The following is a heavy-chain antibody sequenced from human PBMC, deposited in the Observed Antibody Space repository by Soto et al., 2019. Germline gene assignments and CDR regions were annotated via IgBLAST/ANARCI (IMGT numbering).Heavy chain of an antibody. D-gene: IGHD6-6*01. CDR2: IYYTGTT. J-gene: IGHJ4*02. CDR3: ARHEGRSSFPFDY. CDR1: GGSIASTSYY. Sequence: QLHLQESGPGLVKPSETLSLTCTVCGGSIASTSYYWGWIHQPPGKGLEWIGSIYYTGTTYYNPSLKSRVTTPVDTSKNQVSLNLNSVTAADTAVYYCARHEGRSSFPFDYWGQGTLVTVSS. V-gene: IGHV4-39*01.